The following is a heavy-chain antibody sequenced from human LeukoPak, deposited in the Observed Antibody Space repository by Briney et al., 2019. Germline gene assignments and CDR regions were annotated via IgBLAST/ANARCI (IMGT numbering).Heavy chain of an antibody. CDR3: ARAYSRESGYDFDFEN. CDR2: ISSDGSTK. D-gene: IGHD5-12*01. J-gene: IGHJ4*02. V-gene: IGHV3-33*01. CDR1: GFTFSNYG. Sequence: GGSLRHSCAASGFTFSNYGVHWVRQAPGKGLEWVAVISSDGSTKYYADSVKGRFAISRDNSKKTVYLEMNSLRAEDTAVYYCARAYSRESGYDFDFENWGQGTLVSVCS.